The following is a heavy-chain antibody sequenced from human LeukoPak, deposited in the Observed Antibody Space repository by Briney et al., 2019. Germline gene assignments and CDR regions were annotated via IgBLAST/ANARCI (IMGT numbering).Heavy chain of an antibody. J-gene: IGHJ4*02. Sequence: GGSLRLSCVGSGFTFSDYWMSWVRQAPGKGLEWVANIKQDGSEKDYVDALKGRFTISRDNAKNSLYLQMNSLTAEDTAVYYCATPKADYYPFDYWGQGTLLTVSS. CDR2: IKQDGSEK. CDR3: ATPKADYYPFDY. D-gene: IGHD3-22*01. V-gene: IGHV3-7*01. CDR1: GFTFSDYW.